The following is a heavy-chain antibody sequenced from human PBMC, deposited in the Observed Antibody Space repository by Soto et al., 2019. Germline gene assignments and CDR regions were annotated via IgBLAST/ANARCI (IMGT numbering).Heavy chain of an antibody. D-gene: IGHD2-15*01. J-gene: IGHJ4*02. CDR1: GFTFSDHY. Sequence: QVQLVESGGGLVKPGGSLRLSCAASGFTFSDHYMTWISQAPGKGLEWLSYISTSGDTIYYADSVKGRFTISRDNARNSLYLQMNSLRAEDTAVYYCARELGYCSGGRCYAANDYWGQGTLVTVSS. CDR3: ARELGYCSGGRCYAANDY. V-gene: IGHV3-11*01. CDR2: ISTSGDTI.